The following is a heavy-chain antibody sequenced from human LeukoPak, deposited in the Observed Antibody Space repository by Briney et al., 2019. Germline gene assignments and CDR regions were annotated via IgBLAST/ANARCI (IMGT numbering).Heavy chain of an antibody. J-gene: IGHJ3*02. CDR2: INTDGSTT. V-gene: IGHV3-74*01. Sequence: GGSLRLSCAASGFIFSSYWMHWVRQVAGKGLVWVSRINTDGSTTSYADSVKGRFTISRDNAKNTLYLQMNSLRAEDTAVYYCAKVDFMTTVTQDAFDIWGQGTMVTVSS. CDR3: AKVDFMTTVTQDAFDI. CDR1: GFIFSSYW. D-gene: IGHD4-11*01.